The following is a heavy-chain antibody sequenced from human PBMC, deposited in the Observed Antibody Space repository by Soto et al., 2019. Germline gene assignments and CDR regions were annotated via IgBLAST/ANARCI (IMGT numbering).Heavy chain of an antibody. CDR1: GYTFTSYG. Sequence: GPPVKVSCKASGYTFTSYGISWVRQAPGQGLEWMGWISAYNGNTNYAQKLQGRVTMTTDTSTSTAYMELRSLRSDDTAVYYCARAIAVARWVANCMDVWGKGTTVTVSS. V-gene: IGHV1-18*01. J-gene: IGHJ6*04. CDR2: ISAYNGNT. D-gene: IGHD6-19*01. CDR3: ARAIAVARWVANCMDV.